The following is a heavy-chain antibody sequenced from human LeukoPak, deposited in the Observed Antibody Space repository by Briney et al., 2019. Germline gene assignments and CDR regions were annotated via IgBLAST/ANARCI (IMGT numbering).Heavy chain of an antibody. V-gene: IGHV4-31*03. D-gene: IGHD5-18*01. CDR2: IYYSGST. J-gene: IGHJ4*02. CDR1: GGSISSGGYY. Sequence: SQTLSLTCTVSGGSISSGGYYWSWIRQHPGKGLEWIGYIYYSGSTYYNPSLKSRVTVSVDTSKNQFSLKLSSVTAADTAVYYCARDGGSDSYGSYYFDYWGQGTLVTVSS. CDR3: ARDGGSDSYGSYYFDY.